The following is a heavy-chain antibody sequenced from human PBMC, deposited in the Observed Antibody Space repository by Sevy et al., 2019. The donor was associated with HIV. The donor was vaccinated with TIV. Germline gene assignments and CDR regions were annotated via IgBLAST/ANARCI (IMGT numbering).Heavy chain of an antibody. D-gene: IGHD3-22*01. Sequence: GGSLRLSCAGSGFTPSTYGMHWVRQAPGKGLEWVAVISYDGSNKYYADSVKGRFTISRDNSKNTLYLQMNSLRAEDTAVYYCAKDHYFYFDSSGYYYGLDYWGQGTLVTVSS. J-gene: IGHJ4*02. CDR2: ISYDGSNK. CDR1: GFTPSTYG. V-gene: IGHV3-30*18. CDR3: AKDHYFYFDSSGYYYGLDY.